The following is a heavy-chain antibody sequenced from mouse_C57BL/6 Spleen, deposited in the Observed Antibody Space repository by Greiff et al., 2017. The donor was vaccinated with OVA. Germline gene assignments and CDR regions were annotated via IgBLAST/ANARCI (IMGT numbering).Heavy chain of an antibody. V-gene: IGHV1-82*01. D-gene: IGHD1-1*01. J-gene: IGHJ4*01. CDR2: IYPGDGDT. CDR1: GYAFSSSW. Sequence: QVQLQQSGPELVKPGASVKISCKASGYAFSSSWMNWVKQRPGKGLEWIGRIYPGDGDTNYNGKFKGKATLTAEKSSSTAYMQLSSLTSEDSAVYFCAREGKFITTVVAPNYAMDYWGQGTSVTVSS. CDR3: AREGKFITTVVAPNYAMDY.